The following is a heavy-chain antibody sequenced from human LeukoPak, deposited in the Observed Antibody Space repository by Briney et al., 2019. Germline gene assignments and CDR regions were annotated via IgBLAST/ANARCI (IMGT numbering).Heavy chain of an antibody. Sequence: GGSLRRSCAASGFTFGNSWVHWVRQAPGKGLVWVSLINGSTTTYADSVKGRFTISRDNARNMLSLQMNSLTIEDTAVYYCVVVVEPPDSDGFDVWGQGTMITVSS. J-gene: IGHJ3*01. V-gene: IGHV3-74*01. CDR1: GFTFGNSW. CDR3: VVVVEPPDSDGFDV. CDR2: INGSTT. D-gene: IGHD1-14*01.